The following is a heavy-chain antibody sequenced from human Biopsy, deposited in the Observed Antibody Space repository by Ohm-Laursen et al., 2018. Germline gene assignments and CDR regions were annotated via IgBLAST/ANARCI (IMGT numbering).Heavy chain of an antibody. CDR2: IYHTGIT. J-gene: IGHJ4*02. CDR3: ARHSFGSGRDF. V-gene: IGHV4-39*01. D-gene: IGHD3-10*01. Sequence: SETLSLTCTVTDGSISNIINYWGWIRQPLGKGLEWLGSIYHTGITDYNPSLKSRVTISVDTSHNQFSLNLSSLTAADTAVYYCARHSFGSGRDFWGQGTLVTVSS. CDR1: DGSISNIINY.